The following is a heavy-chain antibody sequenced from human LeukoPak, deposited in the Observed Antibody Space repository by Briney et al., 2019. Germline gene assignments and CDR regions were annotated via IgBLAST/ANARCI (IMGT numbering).Heavy chain of an antibody. CDR1: GGPISGYY. CDR3: ARESSGWYLDY. CDR2: ISYSGST. J-gene: IGHJ4*02. D-gene: IGHD6-19*01. V-gene: IGHV4-59*01. Sequence: SETLSLTCTVSGGPISGYYWTWIRQPPGKGLEWIGYISYSGSTNYNPSLKSRVTISVDTSTNQFSLKLSSVTAADTAVCYCARESSGWYLDYWGQGTLVTVSS.